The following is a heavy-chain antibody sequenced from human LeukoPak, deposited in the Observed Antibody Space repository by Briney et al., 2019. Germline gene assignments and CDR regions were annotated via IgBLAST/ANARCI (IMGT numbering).Heavy chain of an antibody. CDR3: ARDRRPSHYYYYDSSGYYQDDALDI. D-gene: IGHD3-22*01. Sequence: ASVKVTCKASGYTFTRYGISWVRQAPGQGRKWMGGISAYNGNTNYAQKLQGRVTMTTDTSTSTAYKKLRSLRSHDTAVYYCARDRRPSHYYYYDSSGYYQDDALDIWGQGTMVTVSS. CDR2: ISAYNGNT. CDR1: GYTFTRYG. J-gene: IGHJ3*02. V-gene: IGHV1-18*01.